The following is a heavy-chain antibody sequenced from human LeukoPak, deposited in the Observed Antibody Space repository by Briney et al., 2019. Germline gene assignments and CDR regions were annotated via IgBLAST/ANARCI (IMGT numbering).Heavy chain of an antibody. CDR1: GYTFTSYG. D-gene: IGHD2-2*01. J-gene: IGHJ6*03. CDR3: ARSILEYCSSTSCYGVYYYYYMDV. V-gene: IGHV1-18*01. Sequence: ASVKVSCKASGYTFTSYGISWVRQAPGQGLEWMGWISAYNGNTNYAQKLQGRVTMTTDTSTSTAYMELRSLRSDDTAVYYCARSILEYCSSTSCYGVYYYYYMDVWGKGTTVTISS. CDR2: ISAYNGNT.